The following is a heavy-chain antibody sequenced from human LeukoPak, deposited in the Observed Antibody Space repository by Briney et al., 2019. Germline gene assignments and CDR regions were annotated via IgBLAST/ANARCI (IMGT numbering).Heavy chain of an antibody. CDR1: GFTFSSYG. V-gene: IGHV3-30*18. J-gene: IGHJ4*02. Sequence: GGSLRLSCAASGFTFSSYGMQWVRQAPGKGLEWVAVISHDGTVQHYADSVKGRFTISRDNSDNTLYLQMNSLRDEDTAVYYCAKEGTAMASSYFDYWGQGTLIAVSS. CDR2: ISHDGTVQ. CDR3: AKEGTAMASSYFDY. D-gene: IGHD5-18*01.